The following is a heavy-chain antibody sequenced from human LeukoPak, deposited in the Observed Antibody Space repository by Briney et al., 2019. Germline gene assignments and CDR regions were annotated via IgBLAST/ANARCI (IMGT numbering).Heavy chain of an antibody. CDR2: ISSSGSTI. CDR1: GFTFSSYE. J-gene: IGHJ4*02. D-gene: IGHD1-26*01. CDR3: AKAHFGVGATHYFDS. V-gene: IGHV3-48*03. Sequence: PGGSLRLSCAASGFTFSSYEMNWVRQAPGKGLEWVSYISSSGSTIYYADSVKGRFTISRDNSKNTLYLQMNSLRTEDTAVYYCAKAHFGVGATHYFDSWGQGTLVTVSS.